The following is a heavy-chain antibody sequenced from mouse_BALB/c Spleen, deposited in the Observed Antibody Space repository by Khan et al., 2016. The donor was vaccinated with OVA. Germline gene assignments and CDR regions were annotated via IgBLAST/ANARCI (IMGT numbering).Heavy chain of an antibody. D-gene: IGHD2-3*01. CDR3: ARDGYYYFDY. Sequence: EVELVESGGGLVQPGGSRKLSCAASGFTFSSFGMHWVRQAPEKGLEWVAYISSGSNTIYYADTVKGRFTISRDNPKNTLFLQMTSLRSEDTVMYYCARDGYYYFDYWGQGTTLTVSS. V-gene: IGHV5-17*02. J-gene: IGHJ2*01. CDR1: GFTFSSFG. CDR2: ISSGSNTI.